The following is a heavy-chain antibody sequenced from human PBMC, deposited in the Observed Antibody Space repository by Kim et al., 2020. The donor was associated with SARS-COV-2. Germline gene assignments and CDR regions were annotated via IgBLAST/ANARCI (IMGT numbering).Heavy chain of an antibody. D-gene: IGHD1-1*01. Sequence: AASGKGRFPLARTNAKNSLYLQMNSLRAEDTALYYCAKDRGTYYYYGMDVWGQGTTVTVSS. V-gene: IGHV3-9*01. J-gene: IGHJ6*02. CDR3: AKDRGTYYYYGMDV.